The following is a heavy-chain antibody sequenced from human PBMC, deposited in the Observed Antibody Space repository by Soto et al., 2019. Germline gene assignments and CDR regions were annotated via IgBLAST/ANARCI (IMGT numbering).Heavy chain of an antibody. Sequence: SETLSLTCTVSGGSVSGGSYYWSWIRQPQGQGLECIGYIFYSGSTNYNPSLKSRVTISVDTSKKQFSLRLTSLTAADTAVYYCARGNYYDSSGYYPPYFQHWGQGTLVTVSS. V-gene: IGHV4-61*01. J-gene: IGHJ1*01. CDR1: GGSVSGGSYY. CDR2: IFYSGST. D-gene: IGHD3-22*01. CDR3: ARGNYYDSSGYYPPYFQH.